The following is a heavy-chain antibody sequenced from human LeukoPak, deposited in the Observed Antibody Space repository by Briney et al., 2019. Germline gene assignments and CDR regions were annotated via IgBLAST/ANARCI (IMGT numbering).Heavy chain of an antibody. CDR1: GFTFSRSG. V-gene: IGHV3-48*01. CDR3: ARAQYYYYMDV. Sequence: GGSLRLSCAASGFTFSRSGMHWVRQAPGKGLEWVSYISSSRSTIYYADSVKGRFTIPRDNAKNSLYLQMNSLRAEDTAVYYCARAQYYYYMDVWGKGTTVTVSS. J-gene: IGHJ6*03. CDR2: ISSSRSTI.